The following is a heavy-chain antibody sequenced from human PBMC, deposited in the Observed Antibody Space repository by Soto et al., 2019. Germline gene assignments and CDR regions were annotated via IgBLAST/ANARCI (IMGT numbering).Heavy chain of an antibody. CDR1: GGSVSSSNFY. Sequence: QLQLQESGPGLVKPSETLSLTCTVSGGSVSSSNFYWGWVRQSPGKGLGWIGSIYYSGSTYYNPSLGSRVTISVDKSKNQFSLKVISVTAADTAVYYCARLEGLATISYYFDYWGQGTLVTVSS. J-gene: IGHJ4*02. CDR3: ARLEGLATISYYFDY. V-gene: IGHV4-39*01. D-gene: IGHD3-9*01. CDR2: IYYSGST.